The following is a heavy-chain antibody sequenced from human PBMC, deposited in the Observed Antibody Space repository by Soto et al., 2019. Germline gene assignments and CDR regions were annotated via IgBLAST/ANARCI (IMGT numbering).Heavy chain of an antibody. CDR1: GYTFNDYY. D-gene: IGHD3-9*01. J-gene: IGHJ4*02. CDR2: INPVNGGT. CDR3: ARPPGYISDWYYFDL. V-gene: IGHV1-2*02. Sequence: GASVKVSCKTSGYTFNDYYMQWVRQAPGQGLEFMGWINPVNGGTNYAQKFQGRVSMTWDTSLKTAYMELSSLMSEDTAVYYCARPPGYISDWYYFDLWGQGTQVTVSS.